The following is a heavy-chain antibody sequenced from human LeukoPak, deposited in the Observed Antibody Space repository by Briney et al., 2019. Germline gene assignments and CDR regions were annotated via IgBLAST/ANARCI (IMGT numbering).Heavy chain of an antibody. Sequence: SETLSLTCTVSGGSISSSSYYWGWIRQPPGKGLEWIGSIYYSGSTNYNPSPKNRVTISVDTSKNQFSLKLSSVTAADTAVYYCARAWAAAACMDVWGQGTTVTVSS. CDR2: IYYSGST. D-gene: IGHD6-13*01. V-gene: IGHV4-39*07. CDR3: ARAWAAAACMDV. CDR1: GGSISSSSYY. J-gene: IGHJ6*02.